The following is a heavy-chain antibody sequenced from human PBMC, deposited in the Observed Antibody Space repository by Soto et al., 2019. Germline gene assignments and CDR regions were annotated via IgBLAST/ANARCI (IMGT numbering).Heavy chain of an antibody. D-gene: IGHD5-12*01. CDR3: ARGAPEGYTYDYGALHF. V-gene: IGHV1-69*01. CDR2: IIPLFGAG. Sequence: QVQLEQSGAEMKKPGSSVKVSCKISGGTFNTIALSWVRQAPGQGLEWMGGIIPLFGAGNYAEKFRDRVTITADESSSTMTMELTSLRSEDTAVYYCARGAPEGYTYDYGALHFWGQGTMVIVSS. J-gene: IGHJ3*01. CDR1: GGTFNTIA.